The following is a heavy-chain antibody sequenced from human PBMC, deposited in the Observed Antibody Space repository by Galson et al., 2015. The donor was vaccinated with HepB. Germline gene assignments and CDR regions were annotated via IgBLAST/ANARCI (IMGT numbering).Heavy chain of an antibody. CDR3: ARAQKERYCSSTSCYTDAFDI. D-gene: IGHD2-2*02. CDR1: GGTFSSYA. Sequence: SVKVSCKASGGTFSSYAISWVRQAPGQGLEWMGGIIPIFGTANYAQKFQGRVTITADESTSTAYMELSSLRSEDTAVYYCARAQKERYCSSTSCYTDAFDIWGQGTMVTVSS. CDR2: IIPIFGTA. V-gene: IGHV1-69*13. J-gene: IGHJ3*02.